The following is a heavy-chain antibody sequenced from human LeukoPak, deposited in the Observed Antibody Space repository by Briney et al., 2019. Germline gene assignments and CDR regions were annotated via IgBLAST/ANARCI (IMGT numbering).Heavy chain of an antibody. CDR1: GYTFTSYG. D-gene: IGHD2-2*01. J-gene: IGHJ6*03. CDR2: ISAYNGNT. V-gene: IGHV1-18*01. CDR3: ARRAGTYCSSTSCPAYYYYYYYMDV. Sequence: ASVKVSCKASGYTFTSYGISWVRQAPGQGLEWMGWISAYNGNTNYAQKLQGRVTMTTDTSTSTAYMELRSLRSDDTAVYYCARRAGTYCSSTSCPAYYYYYYYMDVWGKGTTVAVSS.